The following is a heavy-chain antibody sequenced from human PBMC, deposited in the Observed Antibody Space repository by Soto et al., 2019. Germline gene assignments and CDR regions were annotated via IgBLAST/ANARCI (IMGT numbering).Heavy chain of an antibody. CDR2: INPNSGGT. Sequence: ASVKVSCKASGYTFTGYYMHWVRQAPGQGLEWMGWINPNSGGTNYAQKFQGRVTMTRDTSISPAYMELSRLRSDDTAVYYCARVGGSVADFYYFDYWGQGTLVTVSS. D-gene: IGHD3-3*01. CDR3: ARVGGSVADFYYFDY. V-gene: IGHV1-2*02. CDR1: GYTFTGYY. J-gene: IGHJ4*02.